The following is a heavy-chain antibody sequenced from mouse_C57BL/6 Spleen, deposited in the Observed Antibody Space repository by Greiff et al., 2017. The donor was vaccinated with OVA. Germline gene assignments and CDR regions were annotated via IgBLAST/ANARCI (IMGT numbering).Heavy chain of an antibody. Sequence: DVKLVESGGGLVKPGGSLKLSCAASGFTFSDYGMHWVRQAPEKGLEWVAYISSGSSTIYYADTVKGRFTISRDNAKNTLFLQMTSLRSEDTAMYYCARDYGRAWFAYWGQGTLVTVSA. CDR3: ARDYGRAWFAY. CDR1: GFTFSDYG. V-gene: IGHV5-17*01. CDR2: ISSGSSTI. D-gene: IGHD1-1*01. J-gene: IGHJ3*01.